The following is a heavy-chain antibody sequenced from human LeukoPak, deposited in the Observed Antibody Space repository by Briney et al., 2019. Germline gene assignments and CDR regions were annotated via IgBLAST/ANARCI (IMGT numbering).Heavy chain of an antibody. CDR2: ISGSGGSR. CDR1: GFTFSVHG. D-gene: IGHD3-10*02. CDR3: AELGITMIGGV. J-gene: IGHJ6*04. Sequence: GGTLRLSCAASGFTFSVHGMCWVRQAPGKGLEWVSGISGSGGSRFYTDSVKGRFTISRDNAKNSLYLQMNSLRAEDTAVYYCAELGITMIGGVWGKGTTVTISS. V-gene: IGHV3-23*01.